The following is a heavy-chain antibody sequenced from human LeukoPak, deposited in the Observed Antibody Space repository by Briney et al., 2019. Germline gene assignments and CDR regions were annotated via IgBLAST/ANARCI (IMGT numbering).Heavy chain of an antibody. D-gene: IGHD2-2*01. CDR1: GFTFNNYA. CDR3: ARHRCSSTTCSFDS. CDR2: ISWKGDTT. J-gene: IGHJ4*02. V-gene: IGHV3-20*01. Sequence: RPGGSLRLSCAASGFTFNNYAMTWVRQTPGRGPEWVSLISWKGDTTAYAESVRGRFTISRDNAKNSLYLHMNSLRPEDTAFYHCARHRCSSTTCSFDSWGQGSPVTVSS.